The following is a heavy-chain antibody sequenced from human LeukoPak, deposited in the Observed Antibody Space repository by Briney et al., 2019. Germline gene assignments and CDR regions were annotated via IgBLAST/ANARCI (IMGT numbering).Heavy chain of an antibody. V-gene: IGHV3-20*01. CDR3: ARGRKGGRLWFGEIYYYYYGMDV. J-gene: IGHJ6*02. CDR2: INWNGGST. Sequence: PGGSLRLSCVASGFPFSSYWMTWVRQAPGKGLEWVSGINWNGGSTGYADSVKGRFTISRDNAKNSLYLQVNSLRAEDTALYHCARGRKGGRLWFGEIYYYYYGMDVWGQGTTVTVSS. D-gene: IGHD3-10*01. CDR1: GFPFSSYW.